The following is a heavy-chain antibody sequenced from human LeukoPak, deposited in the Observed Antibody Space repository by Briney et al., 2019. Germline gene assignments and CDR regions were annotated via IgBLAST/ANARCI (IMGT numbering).Heavy chain of an antibody. CDR3: AGISPGGYILDY. J-gene: IGHJ4*02. CDR2: INHSGST. CDR1: GGSFSGYY. V-gene: IGHV4-34*01. D-gene: IGHD5-18*01. Sequence: KPSETLSLTCAVYGGSFSGYYWSWIRQPPGKGLEWIGEINHSGSTNYNPSLKSRVTISVDTSKNQFSLKLSSVTAADTAVYYCAGISPGGYILDYWGQGTLVTVSS.